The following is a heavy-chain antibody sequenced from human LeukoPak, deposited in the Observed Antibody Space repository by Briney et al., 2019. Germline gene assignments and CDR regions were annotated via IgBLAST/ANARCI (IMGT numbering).Heavy chain of an antibody. CDR1: GGSISRGGYY. CDR3: ARVSAPHNWFDP. Sequence: SETLSLTCTVSGGSISRGGYYWSWIRQHPGKGLEWTGHIYYSGSTYYNPSLKSRVTISVDTSKNQFSLKLSSVTAADTAVYYCARVSAPHNWFDPWGQGTLVTVSS. CDR2: IYYSGST. V-gene: IGHV4-31*03. J-gene: IGHJ5*02. D-gene: IGHD6-25*01.